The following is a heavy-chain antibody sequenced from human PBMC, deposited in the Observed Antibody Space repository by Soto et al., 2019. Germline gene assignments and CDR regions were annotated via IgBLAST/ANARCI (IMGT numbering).Heavy chain of an antibody. CDR3: AKFYCISTMCQAPAAKSTGGFEI. V-gene: IGHV3-23*01. Sequence: EPQLLESGGGLGHPGGSLRLSCAASGFTFSSYAMSWVRQAPGKGLEWVAAISGSGVSTYYADSVRGRSTISRDNSKKTVDLQMNSLRAEDTAVYYCAKFYCISTMCQAPAAKSTGGFEILGQGTLVTVSS. J-gene: IGHJ3*02. CDR1: GFTFSSYA. CDR2: ISGSGVST. D-gene: IGHD2-2*01.